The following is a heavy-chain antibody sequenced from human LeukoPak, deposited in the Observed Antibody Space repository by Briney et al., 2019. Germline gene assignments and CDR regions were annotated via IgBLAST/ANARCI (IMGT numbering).Heavy chain of an antibody. D-gene: IGHD3-3*01. CDR3: AREVTGYDFWSGYYWMVYGMDV. J-gene: IGHJ6*02. CDR2: ISYDGSNK. V-gene: IGHV3-30-3*01. Sequence: GGSLRLSCAASGFSFNTCAMSWVRQAPGKGLEWVAVISYDGSNKYYADSVKGRFTISRDNSKNTLYLQMNSLRAEDTAVYYCAREVTGYDFWSGYYWMVYGMDVWGQGTTVTVSS. CDR1: GFSFNTCA.